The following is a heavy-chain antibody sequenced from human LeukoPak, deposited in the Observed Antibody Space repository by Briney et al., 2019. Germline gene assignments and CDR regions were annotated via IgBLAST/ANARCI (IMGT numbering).Heavy chain of an antibody. CDR1: GSTFTSYW. Sequence: PGGSLRLSCVASGSTFTSYWMHWVRQAPGKGLVWVSRINSDGSSTNYADPVKGRFTISRDNAKNTLYLQVNSLRAEDTAVYYCAMGPYYYDSSGYYYWGQGTLVTVSS. CDR2: INSDGSST. CDR3: AMGPYYYDSSGYYY. D-gene: IGHD3-22*01. J-gene: IGHJ4*02. V-gene: IGHV3-74*01.